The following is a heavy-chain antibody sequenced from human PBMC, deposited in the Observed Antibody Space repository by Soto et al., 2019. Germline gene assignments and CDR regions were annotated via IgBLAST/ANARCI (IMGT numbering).Heavy chain of an antibody. D-gene: IGHD2-2*01. Sequence: QVLLVDSGGGVVQPGRSLRLSCAASGFTFSGYAMNWVRQAPGKGLEWVALISYDGSNKYYADSVRGRFTISRDSSTNTLFLQMNSLRAADTAVYYCGRCTSTSCHLGSDYWGQGTLVTVSS. CDR3: GRCTSTSCHLGSDY. CDR1: GFTFSGYA. CDR2: ISYDGSNK. J-gene: IGHJ4*02. V-gene: IGHV3-30-3*01.